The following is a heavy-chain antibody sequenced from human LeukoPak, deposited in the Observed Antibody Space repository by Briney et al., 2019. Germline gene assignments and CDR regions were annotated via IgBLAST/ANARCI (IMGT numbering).Heavy chain of an antibody. CDR2: IYYSGST. Sequence: SETLSLTCTVSGGSISSYYWSWIRQPPGKGLEWSGYIYYSGSTNYNPSLKSRVTISVDTSKNQFSLKLSSVTAADTAVYYCARGYSSSSGEYYYYYGMDVWGKGTTVTVSS. CDR3: ARGYSSSSGEYYYYYGMDV. CDR1: GGSISSYY. J-gene: IGHJ6*04. V-gene: IGHV4-59*01. D-gene: IGHD6-13*01.